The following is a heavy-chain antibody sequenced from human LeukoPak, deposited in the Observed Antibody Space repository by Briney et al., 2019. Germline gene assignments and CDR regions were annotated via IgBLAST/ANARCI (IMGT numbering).Heavy chain of an antibody. J-gene: IGHJ4*02. D-gene: IGHD3-3*01. CDR3: ARDGTYYDFWMGYSGFDY. Sequence: GGSLRLSCAASGFTFSSYWMGWVRLAPGKGLEWVANIKQDGSEQYYVDSVKGRFTISRDNAKNSLFLQMNSLRPEDTALYYCARDGTYYDFWMGYSGFDYWGQGTLVTVSS. CDR2: IKQDGSEQ. V-gene: IGHV3-7*01. CDR1: GFTFSSYW.